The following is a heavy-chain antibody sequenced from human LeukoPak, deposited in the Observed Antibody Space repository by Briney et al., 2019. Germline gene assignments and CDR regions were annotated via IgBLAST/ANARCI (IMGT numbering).Heavy chain of an antibody. D-gene: IGHD6-6*01. CDR1: GYTFTGYY. V-gene: IGHV1-2*02. CDR2: INPNSGGT. Sequence: ASVKVSCKASGYTFTGYYMHWVRQAPGQGLEWMGWINPNSGGTNYAQKFQGRVTMTRDTSISTAYMELSKLRSDDTAVYYCARVYSSSSDFDYWGQGILVTVSS. J-gene: IGHJ4*02. CDR3: ARVYSSSSDFDY.